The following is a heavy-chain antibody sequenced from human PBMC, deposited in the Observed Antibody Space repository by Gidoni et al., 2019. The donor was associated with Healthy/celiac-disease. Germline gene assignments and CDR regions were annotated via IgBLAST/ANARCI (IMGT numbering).Heavy chain of an antibody. CDR1: GYTFTSYD. Sequence: QVQLVQSGAEVTKPGASVTVSCKASGYTFTSYDINWVRQATGQGLEWMGWMNPNRGNTGYAQKFQGRVTMTRNTSISTAYMELSSLRSEDTAVYYCAREKVAVVGGYYYGMDVWGQGTTVTVSS. J-gene: IGHJ6*02. CDR3: AREKVAVVGGYYYGMDV. V-gene: IGHV1-8*01. CDR2: MNPNRGNT. D-gene: IGHD6-19*01.